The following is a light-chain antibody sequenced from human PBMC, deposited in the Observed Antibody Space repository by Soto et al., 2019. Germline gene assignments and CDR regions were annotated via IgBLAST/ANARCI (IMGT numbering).Light chain of an antibody. CDR3: QQDNNWPWT. J-gene: IGKJ1*01. CDR1: QSVSSD. CDR2: GAS. V-gene: IGKV3-15*01. Sequence: EKVMTQSPATLSVSPGERATLSCSASQSVSSDLAWYQQKPGKAPRLLIYGASTSSTGIPARFSGSASGTEFTLIISRLQSEDFAVYFGQQDNNWPWTFGEGTKVEI.